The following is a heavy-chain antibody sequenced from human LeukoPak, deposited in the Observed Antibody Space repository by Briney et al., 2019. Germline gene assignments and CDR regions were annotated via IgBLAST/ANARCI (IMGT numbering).Heavy chain of an antibody. V-gene: IGHV3-30-3*01. Sequence: GGSLRLSCAASGFTFSSYAMHWVRQAPGKGLEWVAVISYDGGNKYYADSVKGRFTISRDNSKSTLYLQMNSLRAEDTAVYYCARSVDTAMDPFDCWGQGTLVTVSS. CDR3: ARSVDTAMDPFDC. CDR2: ISYDGGNK. CDR1: GFTFSSYA. D-gene: IGHD5-18*01. J-gene: IGHJ4*02.